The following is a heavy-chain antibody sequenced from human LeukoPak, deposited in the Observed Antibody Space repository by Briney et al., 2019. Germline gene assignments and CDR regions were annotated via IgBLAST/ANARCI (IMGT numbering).Heavy chain of an antibody. CDR2: TWYDGSTE. CDR1: GFIFSDYD. V-gene: IGHV3-33*01. J-gene: IGHJ4*02. CDR3: ARVGIRFLEQYYFDY. D-gene: IGHD3-3*01. Sequence: GGSLRLSCAASGFIFSDYDMHWVRQTPGKGLEWVAVTWYDGSTEYYADSVKGRFTVSRDNAMNSLFLQMNSLIAEDTAVYYCARVGIRFLEQYYFDYWGQGTLVTVSS.